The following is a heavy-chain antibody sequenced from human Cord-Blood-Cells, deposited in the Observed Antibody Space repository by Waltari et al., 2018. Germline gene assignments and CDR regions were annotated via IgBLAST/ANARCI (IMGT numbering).Heavy chain of an antibody. V-gene: IGHV3-21*01. CDR2: ISSSSSYK. J-gene: IGHJ6*02. Sequence: EVQLVESGRGLVKPGGCVRLSCAASGFNFSRYSMKRVRQAPGKGTEWVSSISSSSSYKYYADSVKGRFTISRDNAKNSLYLQMISLRAEDTAVYYCARDLSGATRYYGMDVWGQGTTVTVSS. CDR1: GFNFSRYS. CDR3: ARDLSGATRYYGMDV. D-gene: IGHD1-26*01.